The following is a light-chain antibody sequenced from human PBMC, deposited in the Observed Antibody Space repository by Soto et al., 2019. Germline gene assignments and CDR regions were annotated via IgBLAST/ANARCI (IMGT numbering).Light chain of an antibody. J-gene: IGLJ3*02. V-gene: IGLV1-44*01. CDR3: ATWDDNLNGPHWV. CDR2: SND. Sequence: QSVLTQPPSASGTPGQRITISCSGSSSNIGSNSVNWYQQLPGTAPKLLIYSNDQRPSGVPDRFSGSKSGTSASLAISGLHSEDEADYYCATWDDNLNGPHWVFGGGTQLTVL. CDR1: SSNIGSNS.